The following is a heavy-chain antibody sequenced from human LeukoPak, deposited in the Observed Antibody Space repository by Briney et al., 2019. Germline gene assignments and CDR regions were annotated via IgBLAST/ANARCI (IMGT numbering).Heavy chain of an antibody. CDR1: GFTFSSYS. Sequence: GGSLRLSCAASGFTFSSYSMNWVRQAPGKGLEWVSSISSSSSYIYYADSVKGRFTISRDNAKNSLYLQMNSLGAEDTAVYYCARDLSYYDFWSGGNYMDVWGKGTTVTVSS. CDR3: ARDLSYYDFWSGGNYMDV. D-gene: IGHD3-3*01. V-gene: IGHV3-21*01. J-gene: IGHJ6*03. CDR2: ISSSSSYI.